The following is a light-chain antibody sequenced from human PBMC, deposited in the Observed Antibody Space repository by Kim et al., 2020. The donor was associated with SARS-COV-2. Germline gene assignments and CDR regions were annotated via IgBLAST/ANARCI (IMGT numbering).Light chain of an antibody. CDR3: LQDYKYPWT. CDR2: AAS. J-gene: IGKJ1*01. CDR1: QDIEND. Sequence: SASVGDRVTITCRSSQDIENDLSWYQQKPGQAPKLLIYAASSLQSGVPSRFSGSGSGTDFTLTISSLQPEDFATYYCLQDYKYPWTFGQGTKVDIK. V-gene: IGKV1-6*01.